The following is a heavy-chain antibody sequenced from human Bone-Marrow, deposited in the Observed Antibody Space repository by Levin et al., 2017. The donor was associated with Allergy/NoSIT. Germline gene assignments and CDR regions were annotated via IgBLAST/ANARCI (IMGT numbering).Heavy chain of an antibody. CDR3: AKIPEGSSWYDNWFDP. V-gene: IGHV3-30*18. J-gene: IGHJ5*02. CDR1: GFTFSSYG. CDR2: ISYDGSNK. Sequence: GGSLRLSCAASGFTFSSYGMHWVRQAPGKGLEWVAVISYDGSNKYYADSVKGRFTISRDNSKNTLYLQMNSLRAEDTAVYYCAKIPEGSSWYDNWFDPWGQGTLVTVSS. D-gene: IGHD6-13*01.